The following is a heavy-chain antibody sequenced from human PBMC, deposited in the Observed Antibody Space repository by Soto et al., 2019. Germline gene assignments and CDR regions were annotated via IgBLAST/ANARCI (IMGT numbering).Heavy chain of an antibody. V-gene: IGHV1-8*01. CDR2: MNPSSGNS. D-gene: IGHD3-16*01. J-gene: IGHJ4*02. Sequence: QVQLVQSGAELKEPGASVKVSCTASEYTFVNHDINWVRQAPGRGLEWMGWMNPSSGNSGFAQKFQDRVTMTRDTSRDTAYLELRNLRAEDTAVYYCARGWGRWPHEKPGDYWGQGTLVTVST. CDR1: EYTFVNHD. CDR3: ARGWGRWPHEKPGDY.